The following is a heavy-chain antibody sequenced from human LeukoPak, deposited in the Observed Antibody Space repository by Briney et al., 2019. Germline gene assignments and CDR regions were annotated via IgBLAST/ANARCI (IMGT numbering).Heavy chain of an antibody. CDR2: IKQDGSEK. J-gene: IGHJ4*02. CDR3: ARDGSIAAAVFDY. Sequence: PGGSLRLSCAASGFTFSSYWMSWVRQAPGKGLEWVANIKQDGSEKYYVDSVKGRFTISRDNAKNSLYLQMNSLRAEDTAVYYYARDGSIAAAVFDYWGQGTLVTVSS. V-gene: IGHV3-7*01. D-gene: IGHD6-13*01. CDR1: GFTFSSYW.